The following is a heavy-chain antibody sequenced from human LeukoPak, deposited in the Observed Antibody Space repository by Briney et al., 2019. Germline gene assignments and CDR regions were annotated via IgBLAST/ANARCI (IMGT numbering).Heavy chain of an antibody. D-gene: IGHD3-3*01. V-gene: IGHV4-39*07. CDR3: ARSLTLYYHSYFDY. J-gene: IGHJ4*02. CDR1: GGSISSSSYY. CDR2: IYYSGST. Sequence: SETLSLTCTVSGGSISSSSYYWGWIRQPPGKGLEWIGSIYYSGSTYYNPSLKSRVTISVDTSKNQFSLKLSSVTAADTAVYYCARSLTLYYHSYFDYWGQGTLVTVSS.